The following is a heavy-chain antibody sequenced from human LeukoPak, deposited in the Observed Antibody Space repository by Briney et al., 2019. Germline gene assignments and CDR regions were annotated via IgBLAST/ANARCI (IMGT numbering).Heavy chain of an antibody. CDR2: ISGGST. CDR1: GFTVSSSE. V-gene: IGHV3-38-3*01. CDR3: AKDRCSNGVGCYYYYMDV. J-gene: IGHJ6*03. Sequence: GGSLRLSCAACGFTVSSSEMSWVRQAPGKSISGGSTYYADSRKGRFTISRDNSKNTLHLQMNSLRAEDTAVYYCAKDRCSNGVGCYYYYMDVWGKGTTVTISS. D-gene: IGHD2-8*01.